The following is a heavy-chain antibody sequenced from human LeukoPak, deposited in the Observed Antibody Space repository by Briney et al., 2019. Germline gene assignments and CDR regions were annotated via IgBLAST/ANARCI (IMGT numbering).Heavy chain of an antibody. CDR2: ISGSGGST. CDR1: GFTFSSYA. V-gene: IGHV3-23*01. J-gene: IGHJ4*02. CDR3: ARVRASSSWYVRVLLDHYFDY. D-gene: IGHD6-13*01. Sequence: SGGSLRLSCAASGFTFSSYAMSWVRQAPGKGLEWVSAISGSGGSTYYADSVKGRFTISRDNSKNTLYLQMNSLRAEDTAVYYCARVRASSSWYVRVLLDHYFDYWGQGTLVTVSS.